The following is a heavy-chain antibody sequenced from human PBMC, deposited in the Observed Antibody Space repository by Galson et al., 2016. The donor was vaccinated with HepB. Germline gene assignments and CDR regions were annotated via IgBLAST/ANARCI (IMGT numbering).Heavy chain of an antibody. CDR1: GYTLNSYA. CDR2: IKGGNDDT. CDR3: AREWETRDSGNYIYSYGLDV. J-gene: IGHJ6*02. V-gene: IGHV1-3*01. D-gene: IGHD1-26*01. Sequence: SVKVSCKASGYTLNSYAMHWVRQAPGQRREWVGWIKGGNDDTTYSQSLQGRVTITRDTSATTFYMELSRLRYQDTAVYYRAREWETRDSGNYIYSYGLDVWGQGTTVTVS.